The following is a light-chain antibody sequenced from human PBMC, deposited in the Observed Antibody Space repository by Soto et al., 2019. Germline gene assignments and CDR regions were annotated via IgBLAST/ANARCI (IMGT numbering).Light chain of an antibody. CDR3: QQYNSYPYT. CDR1: QSISTW. J-gene: IGKJ2*01. CDR2: KAS. Sequence: DIQMTQSPSTLSASVRDRVTITCRASQSISTWLAWYQQKPGKAPKLLMYKASDLESGVPSRFSGSGSGTEFTLTISSLQPDDFATYYCQQYNSYPYTFGHGTKLEIK. V-gene: IGKV1-5*03.